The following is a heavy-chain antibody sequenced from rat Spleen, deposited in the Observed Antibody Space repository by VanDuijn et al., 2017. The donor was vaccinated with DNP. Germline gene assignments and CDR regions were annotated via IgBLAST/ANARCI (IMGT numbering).Heavy chain of an antibody. CDR2: INSVGST. D-gene: IGHD1-12*02. J-gene: IGHJ2*01. CDR3: TRRYDGTHYFGDY. V-gene: IGHV3-3*01. CDR1: GYSITSSYR. Sequence: VHLQESGPGLVKPSQSLSLTCSVTGYSITSSYRWHWIRNFPGNKLEWMGYINSVGSTNYNPSLRSRTSITRDTSKNQFFLQVNSVTSEDTATYYCTRRYDGTHYFGDYWGQGVMVTVSS.